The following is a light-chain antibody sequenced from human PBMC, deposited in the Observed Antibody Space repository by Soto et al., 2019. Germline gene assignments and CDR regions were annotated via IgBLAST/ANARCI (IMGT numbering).Light chain of an antibody. V-gene: IGLV2-14*01. Sequence: QYVLTQPASVSGSPGQTITISCTGTSSDVGGYNYLSWYQQHPGKAPKVMIYEVSNRPSGVSNRFSGSKSGNTASLTISGLQAEDEADYFCSSYTTSGTPVFGGGTKLTVL. CDR1: SSDVGGYNY. J-gene: IGLJ3*02. CDR2: EVS. CDR3: SSYTTSGTPV.